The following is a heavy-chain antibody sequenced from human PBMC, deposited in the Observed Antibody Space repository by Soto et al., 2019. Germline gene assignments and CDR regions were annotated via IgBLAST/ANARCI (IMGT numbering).Heavy chain of an antibody. J-gene: IGHJ6*02. CDR3: AKDGGYVGYYYYGMDV. Sequence: GGSLRLSCAASGFTFSSYGMHWVRQAPGKGLEWVAVISYDGSNKYYADSVKGRFTISRDNSKNTLYLQMNSLRAEDTAVYYCAKDGGYVGYYYYGMDVWGQGTTVTVSS. CDR2: ISYDGSNK. D-gene: IGHD5-12*01. V-gene: IGHV3-30*18. CDR1: GFTFSSYG.